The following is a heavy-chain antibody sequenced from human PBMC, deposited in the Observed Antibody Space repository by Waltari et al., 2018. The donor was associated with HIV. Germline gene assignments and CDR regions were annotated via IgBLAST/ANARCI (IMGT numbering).Heavy chain of an antibody. CDR1: GFTISSNY. V-gene: IGHV3-53*01. CDR2: IYGGGSS. J-gene: IGHJ6*02. Sequence: VQLVASGGGLIEPGGSLRVSCAASGFTISSNYMRWVRQAPGKGLERVAFIYGGGSSYYADAGKGRFIISRDNSKNTVSLHMNSLRAEDTAVYYCARDPRSSGYYGMDVWGQGIKVTVSS. CDR3: ARDPRSSGYYGMDV. D-gene: IGHD1-26*01.